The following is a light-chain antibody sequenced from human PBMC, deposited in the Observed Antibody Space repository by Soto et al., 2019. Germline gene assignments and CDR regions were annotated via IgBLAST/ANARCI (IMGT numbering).Light chain of an antibody. J-gene: IGKJ4*01. CDR1: HKVARNY. CDR3: QQYDSSPLA. V-gene: IGKV3-20*01. Sequence: EIVLAQSPATLSFSPGEGATLSCRASHKVARNYLAWYQHKPGQAPRLLIYGTSTTATGIPDRFSGSRSGADFTLTISSLEPEDFAVYFCQQYDSSPLAFGGGTKVDIK. CDR2: GTS.